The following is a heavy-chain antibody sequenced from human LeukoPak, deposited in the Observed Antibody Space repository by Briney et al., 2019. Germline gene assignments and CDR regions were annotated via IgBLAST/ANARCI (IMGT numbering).Heavy chain of an antibody. V-gene: IGHV1-69*01. J-gene: IGHJ3*02. CDR1: GDTFSSYA. CDR2: IIPIFGTA. Sequence: GASVKVSCKASGDTFSSYAISWVRQAPGQGLEWMGGIIPIFGTANYAQKFQGRVTITADESTSTAYMELSSLRSEDTAVYYCAILVSVQLERRGDAFDIWGQGTMVTVSS. CDR3: AILVSVQLERRGDAFDI. D-gene: IGHD1-1*01.